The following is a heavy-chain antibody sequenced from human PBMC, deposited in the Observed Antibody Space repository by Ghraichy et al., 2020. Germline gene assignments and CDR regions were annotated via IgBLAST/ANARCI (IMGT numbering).Heavy chain of an antibody. V-gene: IGHV4-59*08. J-gene: IGHJ4*02. Sequence: SETLSLTCTVSGGSISSYYWSWIRQPPGKGLEWIGYIYYSGSTNYNPSLKSRVTISVDTSKNQFSLKLSSVTAADTAVYYCARHPGGIVVTPSPGPFDYWGQGTLVTVSS. CDR1: GGSISSYY. D-gene: IGHD1-26*01. CDR2: IYYSGST. CDR3: ARHPGGIVVTPSPGPFDY.